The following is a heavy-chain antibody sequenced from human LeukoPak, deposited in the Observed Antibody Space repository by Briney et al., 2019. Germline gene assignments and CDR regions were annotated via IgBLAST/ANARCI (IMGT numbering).Heavy chain of an antibody. CDR3: ARLGSSWPIDY. Sequence: PSETLSLTCTVSGGSISSSSYYRGWIRQPPGKGLEWIGSIYYSGSTYYNPSLKSRVTISVDTSKNQFSLKLSSVTAADTAVYYCARLGSSWPIDYWGQGTLVTVSS. CDR1: GGSISSSSYY. V-gene: IGHV4-39*01. D-gene: IGHD6-13*01. J-gene: IGHJ4*02. CDR2: IYYSGST.